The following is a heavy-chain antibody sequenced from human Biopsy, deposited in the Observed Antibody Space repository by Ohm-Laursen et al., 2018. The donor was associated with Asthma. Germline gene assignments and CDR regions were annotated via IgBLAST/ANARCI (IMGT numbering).Heavy chain of an antibody. CDR3: ARGDSSGWSHYYFDY. V-gene: IGHV3-53*01. J-gene: IGHJ4*02. Sequence: SLRLSCAASGFTVSRDHMFWVRQAPGKGLEWVSVIYSGGTSDTADYVRGRFTISSDFYKNTLYLQMDSLRAEDTAVYYCARGDSSGWSHYYFDYWGQGTLVTVSS. CDR1: GFTVSRDH. CDR2: IYSGGTS. D-gene: IGHD6-19*01.